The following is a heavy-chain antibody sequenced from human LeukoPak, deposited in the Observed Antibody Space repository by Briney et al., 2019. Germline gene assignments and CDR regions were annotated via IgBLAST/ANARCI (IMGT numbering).Heavy chain of an antibody. CDR2: IYYSGST. V-gene: IGHV4-39*01. Sequence: PSETLSLTCTVSGGSISTSSYYWGWIRQPPGKGLEWIGSIYYSGSTYYNPSLKSRVTISVDTSKNQFSLKLSSVTAADTAVYYCARLSDGITMVRGVIMWGQGTLVTVSS. D-gene: IGHD3-10*01. CDR1: GGSISTSSYY. CDR3: ARLSDGITMVRGVIM. J-gene: IGHJ4*02.